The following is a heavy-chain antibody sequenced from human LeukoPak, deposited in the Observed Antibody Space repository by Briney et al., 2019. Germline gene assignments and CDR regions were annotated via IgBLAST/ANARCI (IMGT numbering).Heavy chain of an antibody. CDR2: IDRRGTT. V-gene: IGHV4-34*01. CDR3: VRHLYWDGIDI. D-gene: IGHD2-8*02. Sequence: SETLSLTCAVYGEYLSGYYVSWIRQPPGKGLEWIGEIDRRGTTYSNPFLKSRVTFSVDTSKNQFSLKLSSVTVADTSIYYCVRHLYWDGIDIWGQGTMVTVSS. J-gene: IGHJ3*02. CDR1: GEYLSGYY.